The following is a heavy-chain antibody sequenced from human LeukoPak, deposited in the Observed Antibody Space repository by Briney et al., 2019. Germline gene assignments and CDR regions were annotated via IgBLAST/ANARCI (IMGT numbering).Heavy chain of an antibody. Sequence: PSETLSLTCTPSGVSISRFYGSCVRQPPGKGLEWIGNIYSGVPTYFNPSLKSRVIISVDTSKNQFSLNLTSVTAADTAMYYCVQTTGWPVFDYWGQGILVTVSS. CDR3: VQTTGWPVFDY. CDR2: IYSGVPT. V-gene: IGHV4-4*09. J-gene: IGHJ4*02. D-gene: IGHD1-1*01. CDR1: GVSISRFY.